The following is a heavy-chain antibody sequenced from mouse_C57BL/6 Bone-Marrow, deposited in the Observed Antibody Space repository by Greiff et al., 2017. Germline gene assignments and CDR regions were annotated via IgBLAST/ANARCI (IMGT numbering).Heavy chain of an antibody. J-gene: IGHJ3*01. CDR3: TRGDDCDVGFAY. D-gene: IGHD2-4*01. V-gene: IGHV5-9-1*02. CDR2: ISSGGDYI. Sequence: EVKLVESGEGLVKPGGSLKLSCAASGFTFSSYAMSWVRQTPEKRLEWVAYISSGGDYIYYADTVKGRFTISSDNARNTLYLQMSRLKSEDTDMYYCTRGDDCDVGFAYWGQGTLVTVSA. CDR1: GFTFSSYA.